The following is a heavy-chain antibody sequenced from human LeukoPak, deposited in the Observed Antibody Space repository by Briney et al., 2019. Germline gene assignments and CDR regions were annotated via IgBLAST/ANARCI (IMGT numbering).Heavy chain of an antibody. Sequence: GESLKISCQASGYSFSSQWIGWVRQMPGKGLEWMGIIYPGDSDTRYSPSFQGQVTISADKSITTAYLQWSSLKASDTAMYYCARTSVAGPKDAFDIWGQGTMVTVSS. CDR3: ARTSVAGPKDAFDI. CDR1: GYSFSSQW. D-gene: IGHD6-19*01. J-gene: IGHJ3*02. V-gene: IGHV5-51*01. CDR2: IYPGDSDT.